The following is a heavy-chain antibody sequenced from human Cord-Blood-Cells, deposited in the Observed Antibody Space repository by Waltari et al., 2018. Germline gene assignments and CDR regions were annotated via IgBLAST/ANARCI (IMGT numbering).Heavy chain of an antibody. D-gene: IGHD5-18*01. CDR1: GFTFSSYA. Sequence: QVQLVESGGGVVQPGRSLRLSCAALGFTFSSYALHWVRQAPGKGLEWVAVISYDGSNKYYADSVKGRFTISRDNSKNTLYLQMNSLRAEDTAVYYCARATSGYSYGLDVWGQGTTVTVSS. J-gene: IGHJ6*02. CDR2: ISYDGSNK. V-gene: IGHV3-30-3*01. CDR3: ARATSGYSYGLDV.